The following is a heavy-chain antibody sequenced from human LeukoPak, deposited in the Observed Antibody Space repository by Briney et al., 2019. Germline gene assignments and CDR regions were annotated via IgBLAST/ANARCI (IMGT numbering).Heavy chain of an antibody. J-gene: IGHJ4*02. CDR2: ISAYNGNT. V-gene: IGHV1-18*01. D-gene: IGHD2-2*02. Sequence: GASVKVSCKASGYTFTSYGISWVRQAPGQGLEWMGWISAYNGNTNYAQKLQGRVTMTTDTSTSTAYMELRSLRSDDTAVYYCARTDIVVVPAAIRDYYFDYWGQGTLVTVSS. CDR1: GYTFTSYG. CDR3: ARTDIVVVPAAIRDYYFDY.